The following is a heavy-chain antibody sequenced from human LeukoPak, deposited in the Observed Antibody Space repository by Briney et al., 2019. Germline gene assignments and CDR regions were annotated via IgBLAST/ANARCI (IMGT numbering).Heavy chain of an antibody. J-gene: IGHJ6*02. CDR3: AREKVRQSGMDV. D-gene: IGHD2-2*01. Sequence: ASVKVTCKASGYTLTGYYMHWVRQAPGQGLEWMGRINPNSGGTNYALKFQGRVTMTRDTSISTAYMELSRLRSDDTAVYYCAREKVRQSGMDVWGQGTTVTVSS. CDR1: GYTLTGYY. V-gene: IGHV1-2*06. CDR2: INPNSGGT.